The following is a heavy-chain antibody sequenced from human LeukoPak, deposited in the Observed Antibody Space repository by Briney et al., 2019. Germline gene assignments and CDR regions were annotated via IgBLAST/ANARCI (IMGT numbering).Heavy chain of an antibody. J-gene: IGHJ6*02. CDR2: ISGSGDSR. CDR3: AKGVTTVRIYYHGMDV. V-gene: IGHV3-23*01. CDR1: GFTFSSCA. D-gene: IGHD4-17*01. Sequence: LPGGSLRLSCAASGFTFSSCAMSWVRQALGKGLEWVSLISGSGDSRYDADSVKGRFTISRDNAKNKLLLQMNSLRAEDTAVYYCAKGVTTVRIYYHGMDVWGQGTTVTVSS.